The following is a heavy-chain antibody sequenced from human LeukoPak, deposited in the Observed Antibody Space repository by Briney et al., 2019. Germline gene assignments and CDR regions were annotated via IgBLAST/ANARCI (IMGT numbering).Heavy chain of an antibody. Sequence: PGGSLRLSCAASGFTFSRYNMNWVRQAPGKGLEWVSSISSSSSYIYYADSVKGRFTISRDNAKNSLYLQMNSLRAEDTAVYYCARDPIEQQLDYWGQGTLVTVSS. CDR1: GFTFSRYN. J-gene: IGHJ4*02. D-gene: IGHD6-13*01. CDR2: ISSSSSYI. V-gene: IGHV3-21*01. CDR3: ARDPIEQQLDY.